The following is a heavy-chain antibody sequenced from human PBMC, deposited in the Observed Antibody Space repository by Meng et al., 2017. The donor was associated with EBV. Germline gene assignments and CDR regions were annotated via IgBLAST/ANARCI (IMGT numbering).Heavy chain of an antibody. CDR1: GGPFRYYA. CDR3: ASESGRGYTPDY. V-gene: IGHV1-69*01. CDR2: FLPRLGAP. Sequence: QVPLVQAAAEVKKAGSSVKVSCKTSGGPFRYYAISWVRQAPGQGLEWLGGFLPRLGAPNYAQKFHGRVKITADESTSTHYMDLSSLRSEDTAIYYCASESGRGYTPDYWGQGTLVTVSS. J-gene: IGHJ4*02. D-gene: IGHD3-10*01.